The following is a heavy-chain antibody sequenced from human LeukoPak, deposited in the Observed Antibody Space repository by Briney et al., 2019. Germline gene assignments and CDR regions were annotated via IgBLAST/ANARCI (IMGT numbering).Heavy chain of an antibody. V-gene: IGHV3-23*01. CDR2: ISDSGDDT. CDR1: GFTFSNYV. Sequence: GGSLRLSCTGSGFTFSNYVMSWVRQAPGKRLEWVSGISDSGDDTDYADSVKGRFTISRDNSKNTLFLQMNILRVEDTAVYYGLKVGAGGGWSWSPWGKGLLVTV. D-gene: IGHD6-19*01. J-gene: IGHJ4*02. CDR3: LKVGAGGGWSWSP.